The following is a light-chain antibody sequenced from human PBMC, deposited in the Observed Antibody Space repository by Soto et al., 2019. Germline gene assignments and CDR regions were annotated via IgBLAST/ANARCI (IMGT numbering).Light chain of an antibody. V-gene: IGKV3-15*01. Sequence: IVMTRYPGTLSGSPLESVSVSCRASQGINRNLSWYQQKPGQAPRLLISGASTGATGIPARFSGSGSGTDFTLTISSLEPEDSAVYYCQQRHMWPITFGQGTRLEIK. CDR3: QQRHMWPIT. J-gene: IGKJ5*01. CDR1: QGINRN. CDR2: GAS.